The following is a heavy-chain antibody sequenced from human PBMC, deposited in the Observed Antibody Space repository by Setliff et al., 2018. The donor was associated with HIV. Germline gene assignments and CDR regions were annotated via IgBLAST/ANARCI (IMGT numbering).Heavy chain of an antibody. D-gene: IGHD6-13*01. J-gene: IGHJ4*02. Sequence: SETLSLTCAVYGGSFSGYYWSWIRQPPGKGLEWIGEINHSGSTNYNPSLKSRVTISVDTSMDQFSLKLNSVTAADTAVYYCAAASSWDPLLDYWGQGTLVT. CDR1: GGSFSGYY. CDR3: AAASSWDPLLDY. CDR2: INHSGST. V-gene: IGHV4-34*01.